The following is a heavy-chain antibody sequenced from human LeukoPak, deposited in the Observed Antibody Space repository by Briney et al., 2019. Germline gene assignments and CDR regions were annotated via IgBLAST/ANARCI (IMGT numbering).Heavy chain of an antibody. D-gene: IGHD6-19*01. CDR2: IYHSGSN. V-gene: IGHV4-4*02. CDR1: GVSISSSNW. J-gene: IGHJ5*02. CDR3: TIQIVAGMYNWFDR. Sequence: SGTLSLTCAVSGVSISSSNWWSGGRQPPGKGLEWIGEIYHSGSNNYNPSLKSRVTISVDKSKNQFSLKLSSVTAADTAVYYCTIQIVAGMYNWFDRWGQGTLVTVSS.